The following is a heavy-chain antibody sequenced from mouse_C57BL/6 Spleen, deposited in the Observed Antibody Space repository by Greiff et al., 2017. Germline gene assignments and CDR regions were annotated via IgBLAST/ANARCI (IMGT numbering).Heavy chain of an antibody. V-gene: IGHV1-19*01. J-gene: IGHJ2*01. Sequence: EVQLQQSGPVLVKPGASVKMSCKASGYTFTDYYMNWVKQSHGKSLEWIGVINPYNGGTSYNQKFKGKATLTVDKSSSTAYMELNSLTSEDSAVYYCARSEGNSYLDYWGQGTTLTVSS. CDR2: INPYNGGT. D-gene: IGHD2-1*01. CDR3: ARSEGNSYLDY. CDR1: GYTFTDYY.